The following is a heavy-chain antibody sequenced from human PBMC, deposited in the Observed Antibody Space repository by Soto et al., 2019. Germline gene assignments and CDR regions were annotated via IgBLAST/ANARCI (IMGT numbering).Heavy chain of an antibody. J-gene: IGHJ6*03. CDR3: ARESLRRIAAAGNYYYYYMDY. V-gene: IGHV1-18*01. D-gene: IGHD6-13*01. Sequence: ASVKVSCKASGYTFTSYGISWVRQAPGQGLKWMGWISPYNGKTNYAQKLQGRVTMTTDTSTSTAYIEMRSLRSDDTAVYYCARESLRRIAAAGNYYYYYMDYWGQGTTVTVSS. CDR1: GYTFTSYG. CDR2: ISPYNGKT.